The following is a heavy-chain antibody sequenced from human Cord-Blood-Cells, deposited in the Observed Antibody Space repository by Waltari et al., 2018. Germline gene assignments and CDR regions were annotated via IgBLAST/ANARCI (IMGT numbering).Heavy chain of an antibody. CDR2: ITHSGST. J-gene: IGHJ5*02. V-gene: IGHV4-34*01. CDR3: ARDRARVVPAARRGIGNWFDP. CDR1: GGSFSGYY. Sequence: QVQLQQWGAGLWKPSEPLSLTCAVYGGSFSGYYWSWIRTPPGNGLAWIGEITHSGSTNYNPSLKSRVTISVDTSKNQFSLKLSSVTAADTAVYYCARDRARVVPAARRGIGNWFDPWGQGTLVTVSS. D-gene: IGHD2-2*01.